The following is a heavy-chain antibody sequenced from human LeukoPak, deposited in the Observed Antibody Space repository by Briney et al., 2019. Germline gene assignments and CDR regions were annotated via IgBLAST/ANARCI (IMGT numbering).Heavy chain of an antibody. CDR2: IIPIFGTA. CDR1: GGTFSSYA. Sequence: SVKVSCKASGGTFSSYAISWVRQAPGQGLEWMGGIIPIFGTANYAQKFQGRVTITADESTSTAYMELSSLRSEDTAVYYCARGTRSSFWFDPCGQGTLVTVSS. CDR3: ARGTRSSFWFDP. J-gene: IGHJ5*02. D-gene: IGHD6-13*01. V-gene: IGHV1-69*13.